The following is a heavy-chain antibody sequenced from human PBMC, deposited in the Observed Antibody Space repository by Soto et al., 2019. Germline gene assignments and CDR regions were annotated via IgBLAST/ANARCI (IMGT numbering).Heavy chain of an antibody. Sequence: QVQLVQSGAEVKKPGASVKVSCKASGYTFTSYGISWVRQAPGQGLEWMGWISAYNGNTIYAQKLQGRVTMTTDTSTITAYMELRSLRSDDTAVYYCWRDQPQYYYDSSGYFDYWGEGTLVTVSS. D-gene: IGHD3-22*01. CDR2: ISAYNGNT. J-gene: IGHJ4*02. V-gene: IGHV1-18*01. CDR3: WRDQPQYYYDSSGYFDY. CDR1: GYTFTSYG.